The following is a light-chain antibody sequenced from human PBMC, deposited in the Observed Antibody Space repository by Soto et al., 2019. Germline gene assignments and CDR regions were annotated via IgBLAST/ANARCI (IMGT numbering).Light chain of an antibody. J-gene: IGKJ4*01. CDR2: GAS. CDR3: QQYGSSSLT. V-gene: IGKV3-20*01. CDR1: QSVSSSY. Sequence: EIVLTQSPGTLSLSPGERATLSCRASQSVSSSYLAWYQQKPGQAPRLLIYGASSRATGIPDRFSGSGSGTDFTRTISRLEPEDFAVYYCQQYGSSSLTFGGGTKVDIK.